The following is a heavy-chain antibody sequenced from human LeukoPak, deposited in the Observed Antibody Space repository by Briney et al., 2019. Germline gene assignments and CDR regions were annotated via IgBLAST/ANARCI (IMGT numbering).Heavy chain of an antibody. V-gene: IGHV1-3*01. J-gene: IGHJ4*02. CDR2: INAGNGNT. Sequence: ASVKVSCKASGYTFTGYAMHWVRQAPGQRLEWMGWINAGNGNTKYSQKFQGRVTITRDTSASTAYMELSSLRSEDTAVYYCARDRRPQLVQTEIDYWGQGTLVTVSS. CDR3: ARDRRPQLVQTEIDY. D-gene: IGHD6-13*01. CDR1: GYTFTGYA.